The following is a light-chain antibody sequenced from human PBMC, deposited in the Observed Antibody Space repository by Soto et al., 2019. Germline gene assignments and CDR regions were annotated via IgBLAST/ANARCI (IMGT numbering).Light chain of an antibody. J-gene: IGKJ5*01. CDR3: QQCQNLPLIT. CDR2: DAT. CDR1: QDISNY. V-gene: IGKV1-33*01. Sequence: DIQMTQSPSSLSASVGDRVTITCQASQDISNYLNWYQQKPGKAPKVLIYDATNLETGVPSRFSVGGSGTDLTFTISSLQPEDNATNCCQQCQNLPLITFGQGTRLKIK.